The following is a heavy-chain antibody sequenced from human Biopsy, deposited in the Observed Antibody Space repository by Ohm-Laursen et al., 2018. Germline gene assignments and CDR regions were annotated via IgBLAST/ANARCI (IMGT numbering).Heavy chain of an antibody. Sequence: SETLSLTCTVSGDSISSYYWSWIRQPPRKGLGWIGYVYYTGSTDYNPSLQSRVTISVDTSKNHFSPRLRSVTPADTAIYYCARDRGYYSDRTVPGYFDLWGRGTLVTVSS. D-gene: IGHD3-22*01. V-gene: IGHV4-59*01. CDR3: ARDRGYYSDRTVPGYFDL. J-gene: IGHJ2*01. CDR1: GDSISSYY. CDR2: VYYTGST.